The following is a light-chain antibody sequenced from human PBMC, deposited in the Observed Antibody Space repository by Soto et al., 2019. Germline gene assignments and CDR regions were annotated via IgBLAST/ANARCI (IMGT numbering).Light chain of an antibody. J-gene: IGKJ1*01. CDR1: QSVSSN. Sequence: EIMMTYFPATLSVSPGERATLSCGASQSVSSNLAWYQQKPGQDPRTLNYGASTSAIGISSRFSGCGSGTEFTINCRSLHSQDFAGYYCRQYNNWPLKTFGRGTKVDIK. CDR3: RQYNNWPLKT. CDR2: GAS. V-gene: IGKV3-15*01.